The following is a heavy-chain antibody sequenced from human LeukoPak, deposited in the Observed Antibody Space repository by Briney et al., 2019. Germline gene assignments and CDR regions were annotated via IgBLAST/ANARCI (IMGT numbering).Heavy chain of an antibody. V-gene: IGHV4-61*02. D-gene: IGHD2-15*01. CDR3: ARLYCSGGSCYSDY. Sequence: SETMSLTCTVSGGSISSGSYNWSWNRQPAGKGLEWIGRIYTSGSTNYNPSLKRRVTISVDTSKNQFSLKLSSVTAADTAVYYCARLYCSGGSCYSDYWGQGTLVTVSS. CDR1: GGSISSGSYN. CDR2: IYTSGST. J-gene: IGHJ4*02.